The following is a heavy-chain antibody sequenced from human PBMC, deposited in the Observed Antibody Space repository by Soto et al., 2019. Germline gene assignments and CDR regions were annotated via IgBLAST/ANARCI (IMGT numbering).Heavy chain of an antibody. CDR2: ISYDGSNK. CDR1: GFTFSSYG. V-gene: IGHV3-30*18. CDR3: AKDLSMVRGGWYFDL. Sequence: QVQLVESGGGVVQPGRSLRLSCAASGFTFSSYGMHWVRQAPGKGLEWVAVISYDGSNKYYADSVKGGFTISRDNSKNTLYLQMNSLRAGDTAVYYCAKDLSMVRGGWYFDLWGRGTLVTVSS. D-gene: IGHD3-10*01. J-gene: IGHJ2*01.